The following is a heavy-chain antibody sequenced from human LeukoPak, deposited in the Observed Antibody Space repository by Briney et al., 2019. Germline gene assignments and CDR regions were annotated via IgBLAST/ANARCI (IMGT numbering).Heavy chain of an antibody. CDR2: ISGDGTKT. J-gene: IGHJ6*02. CDR1: GFTFDDYA. Sequence: PGGSLILSCAASGFTFDDYAMHWVRQAPGKGLEWVSLISGDGTKTYYEDSVKGRFTISRDNSKNSLYLQMNSLRAEDTASYYCAKSVVTYYYFGMDVWGQGAPVTVSS. CDR3: AKSVVTYYYFGMDV. D-gene: IGHD2-21*02. V-gene: IGHV3-43*02.